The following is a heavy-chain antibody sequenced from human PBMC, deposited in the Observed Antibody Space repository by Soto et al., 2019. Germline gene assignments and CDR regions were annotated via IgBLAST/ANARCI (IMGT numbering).Heavy chain of an antibody. CDR2: MNPNSGNT. CDR1: GYTFTSYD. V-gene: IGHV1-8*01. Sequence: QVQLVQSGAEVKKPGASVKVSCKASGYTFTSYDINWGRQATGQGLEWMGWMNPNSGNTGYAQKFQGRVTMTRNTAIRTAYMERSSRRSEDTAVYYWARGQYSDFWSGYRLFDPWGQGTLVAVSS. D-gene: IGHD3-3*01. J-gene: IGHJ5*02. CDR3: ARGQYSDFWSGYRLFDP.